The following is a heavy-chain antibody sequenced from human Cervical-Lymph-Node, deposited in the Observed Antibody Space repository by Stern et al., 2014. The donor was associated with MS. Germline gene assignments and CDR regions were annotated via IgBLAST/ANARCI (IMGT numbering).Heavy chain of an antibody. CDR1: GVSLHNYY. D-gene: IGHD6-25*01. V-gene: IGHV4-59*01. CDR3: ARGRGSF. J-gene: IGHJ4*02. CDR2: AHYNGST. Sequence: QLQLQESGPGLVKPSETLSLTCTVSGVSLHNYYWSWIRQPPGKGLEWIGYAHYNGSTNYNPSLRSRVTISVDTSKNQFSLNLTSVTAADTAVYFCARGRGSFWGQGTLVTVSS.